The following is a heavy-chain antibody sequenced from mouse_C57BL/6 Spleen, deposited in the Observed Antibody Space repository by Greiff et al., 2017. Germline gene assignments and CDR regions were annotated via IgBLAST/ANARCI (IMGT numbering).Heavy chain of an antibody. CDR1: GFTFSSYA. Sequence: EVQVVESGGGLVKPGGSLKLSCAASGFTFSSYAMSWVRQTPEKRLEWVATISDGGSYTYYPDNVKGRFTISRDNAKNNLYLQMSHLKSEDTAMYYCARDNYLYAMDYWGQGTSVTVSS. D-gene: IGHD1-3*01. CDR3: ARDNYLYAMDY. J-gene: IGHJ4*01. V-gene: IGHV5-4*01. CDR2: ISDGGSYT.